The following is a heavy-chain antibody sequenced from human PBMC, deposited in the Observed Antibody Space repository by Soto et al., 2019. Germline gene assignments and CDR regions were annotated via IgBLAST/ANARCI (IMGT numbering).Heavy chain of an antibody. CDR3: AGAYAAITPGDY. J-gene: IGHJ4*02. CDR2: ISYDGSKK. CDR1: GFTFSSDA. V-gene: IGHV3-30-3*01. Sequence: QVQLVESGGGVVQPGRSLRLSCAASGFTFSSDAMHWVRQALGKGLEWVAVISYDGSKKYYADSVKGRFTISRDNSKNTLYLQMYSLRAEDTAVYYCAGAYAAITPGDYWGQGTLVTVSS. D-gene: IGHD1-20*01.